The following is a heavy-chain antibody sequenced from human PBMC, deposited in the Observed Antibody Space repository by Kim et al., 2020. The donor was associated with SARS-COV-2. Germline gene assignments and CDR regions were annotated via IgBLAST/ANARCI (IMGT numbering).Heavy chain of an antibody. CDR3: TTNYYGSGSYYPHFDY. Sequence: PVKGRFTISRDDSKNTLYLQMNSLKTEDTAVYYCTTNYYGSGSYYPHFDYWGQGTLVTVSS. V-gene: IGHV3-15*01. D-gene: IGHD3-10*01. J-gene: IGHJ4*02.